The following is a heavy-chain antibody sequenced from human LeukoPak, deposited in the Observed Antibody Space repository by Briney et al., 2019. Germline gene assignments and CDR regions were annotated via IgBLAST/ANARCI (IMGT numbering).Heavy chain of an antibody. J-gene: IGHJ4*02. V-gene: IGHV1-18*03. CDR1: VYTFTSYG. Sequence: ASVKVSCKASVYTFTSYGISWVRQAPGQGLEWVGWISTYNGDTHYAQKVQGRVTMTTDTSTTTAYMELRSLRSDDMAVYYCARDWGGAVAGTSDYWGQGTLVTVSS. D-gene: IGHD6-19*01. CDR3: ARDWGGAVAGTSDY. CDR2: ISTYNGDT.